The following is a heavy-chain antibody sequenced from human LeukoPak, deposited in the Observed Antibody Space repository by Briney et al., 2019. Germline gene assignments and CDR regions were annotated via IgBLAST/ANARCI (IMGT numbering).Heavy chain of an antibody. CDR2: INPNSGGT. J-gene: IGHJ4*02. CDR1: GYTFTGYY. D-gene: IGHD5-24*01. V-gene: IGHV1-2*06. Sequence: ASVKVACKAPGYTFTGYYMHWVRQAPGQGLEWMGRINPNSGGTNYAQKFQGRVTMTRDTSISTAYMELSRLRSDDTAVYYCARDRRSTPSDYWGQGTLVTVSS. CDR3: ARDRRSTPSDY.